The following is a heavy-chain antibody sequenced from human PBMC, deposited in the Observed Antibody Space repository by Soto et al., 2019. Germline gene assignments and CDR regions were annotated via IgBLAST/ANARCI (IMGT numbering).Heavy chain of an antibody. D-gene: IGHD2-15*01. Sequence: QVQFVQSGAEVKEPGASVKVSCEASGYIFTSRTMHWVRQAPGQRLEWMGWINANNGHTKYSKKFQGRVTFTRDTSAPTAYMELSRLTSDYTAVYYCTTGPGLVDAFAPWGQGTLISVPS. V-gene: IGHV1-3*01. CDR3: TTGPGLVDAFAP. CDR1: GYIFTSRT. J-gene: IGHJ5*02. CDR2: INANNGHT.